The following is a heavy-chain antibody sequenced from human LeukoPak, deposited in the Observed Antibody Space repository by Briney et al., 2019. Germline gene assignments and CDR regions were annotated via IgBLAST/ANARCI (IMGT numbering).Heavy chain of an antibody. Sequence: ASVKVSCKASGYTFTGYYMHWVRQAPGQGLVWMGWINPNSGGTNYAQKFQGRVTMTRDTSISTAYMELSRLRSDDTAVYYCARGWGDYYYDSSADEYFQHWGQGTLVTVSS. CDR1: GYTFTGYY. V-gene: IGHV1-2*02. J-gene: IGHJ1*01. CDR2: INPNSGGT. D-gene: IGHD3-22*01. CDR3: ARGWGDYYYDSSADEYFQH.